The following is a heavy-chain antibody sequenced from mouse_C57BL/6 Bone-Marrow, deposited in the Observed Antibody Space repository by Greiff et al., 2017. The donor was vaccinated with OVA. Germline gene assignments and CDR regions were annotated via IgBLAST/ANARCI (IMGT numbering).Heavy chain of an antibody. J-gene: IGHJ3*01. CDR3: ARRDYGSSYVG. CDR1: GFTFSDYG. Sequence: EVQLQESGGGLVKPGGSLKLSCAASGFTFSDYGMHWVRQAPEKGLEWVAYISSGSSTIYYADTVKGRFTISRDNAKNTLFLQMTSLRSEDTAMYYCARRDYGSSYVGWGQGTLVTVSA. V-gene: IGHV5-17*01. D-gene: IGHD1-1*01. CDR2: ISSGSSTI.